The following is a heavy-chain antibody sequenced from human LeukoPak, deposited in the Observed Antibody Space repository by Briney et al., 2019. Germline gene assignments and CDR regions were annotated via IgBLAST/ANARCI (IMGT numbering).Heavy chain of an antibody. J-gene: IGHJ3*02. CDR3: AREGSSNAFDI. CDR2: ISYDGSNK. V-gene: IGHV3-30-3*01. Sequence: GGSLRLSCAASGFTFSSYAMHWVRQAPGKGLEWVAVISYDGSNKYYADSVKGRFTISRDNSKNTLYLQMNSLRAEDTAVYYCAREGSSNAFDIWGQGTMVTVSS. CDR1: GFTFSSYA.